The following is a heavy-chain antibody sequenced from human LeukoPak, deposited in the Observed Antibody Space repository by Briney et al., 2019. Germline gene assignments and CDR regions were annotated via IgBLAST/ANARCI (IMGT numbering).Heavy chain of an antibody. D-gene: IGHD1-26*01. V-gene: IGHV3-30*02. CDR2: IRYDGSNK. Sequence: GGSLRLSCAASGFTFSSYGMHWVRQAPGKGLEWVAFIRYDGSNKYYADSVKGRLTISRDNSKNTLYLQMNSLRAEDTAVYYCAKLVGPPKGSAAQIDYWGQGTLVTVSS. J-gene: IGHJ4*02. CDR3: AKLVGPPKGSAAQIDY. CDR1: GFTFSSYG.